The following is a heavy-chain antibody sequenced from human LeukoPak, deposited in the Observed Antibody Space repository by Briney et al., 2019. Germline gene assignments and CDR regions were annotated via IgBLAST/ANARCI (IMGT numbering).Heavy chain of an antibody. CDR2: ISSSGSTI. Sequence: GGSLRLSCAASGFTFSSYEMNWVHQAPGKGLEWVSYISSSGSTIYYADSVKGRFTISRDNAKNSLYLQMNSLRAEGTAVYYCARGRGIVVVITTSSGYFQHWGQGTLVTVSS. J-gene: IGHJ1*01. CDR1: GFTFSSYE. CDR3: ARGRGIVVVITTSSGYFQH. V-gene: IGHV3-48*03. D-gene: IGHD3-22*01.